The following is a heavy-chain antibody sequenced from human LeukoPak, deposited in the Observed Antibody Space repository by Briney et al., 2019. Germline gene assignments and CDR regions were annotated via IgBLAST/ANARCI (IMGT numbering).Heavy chain of an antibody. V-gene: IGHV3-30*18. CDR1: GFTFSSYG. D-gene: IGHD7-27*01. CDR3: AKDHGPWGAPYYCEY. J-gene: IGHJ4*02. Sequence: GGSLRLSCAASGFTFSSYGMHWVRQAPGKGLEWVAVISYDGSNKYYADSVKGRFTISRDNSKNTLYLQMNSLRADDTAVYYCAKDHGPWGAPYYCEYWGQGTLVTVSS. CDR2: ISYDGSNK.